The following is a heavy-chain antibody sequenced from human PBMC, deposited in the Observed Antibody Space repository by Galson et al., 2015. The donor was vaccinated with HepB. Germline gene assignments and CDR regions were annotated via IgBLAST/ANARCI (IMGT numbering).Heavy chain of an antibody. CDR1: GFTVSSNY. V-gene: IGHV3-53*01. CDR3: ARSRPKAAGHSDGFDI. J-gene: IGHJ3*02. CDR2: IYSGGST. D-gene: IGHD6-25*01. Sequence: SLRLSCAASGFTVSSNYMSWVRQAPGKGLEWVSMIYSGGSTHYADSMKGRFSISRDDSKNTLFLQMNNLRAEDTAVYYCARSRPKAAGHSDGFDIWGHGTMVTVSS.